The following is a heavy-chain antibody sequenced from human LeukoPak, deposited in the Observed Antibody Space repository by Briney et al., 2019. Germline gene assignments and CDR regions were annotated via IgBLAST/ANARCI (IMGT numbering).Heavy chain of an antibody. CDR3: AKGLKSGSGYCFDY. D-gene: IGHD3-22*01. CDR1: GFSFSTYG. CDR2: IWYDGSNK. V-gene: IGHV3-33*06. Sequence: PGGSLRLSCATSGFSFSTYGMHWVRQAPGKGLEWVAVIWYDGSNKYYADSVKGRFTISRDNSKNTLYLQMNSLRAEDTAVYYCAKGLKSGSGYCFDYWGQGTLVIVSS. J-gene: IGHJ4*02.